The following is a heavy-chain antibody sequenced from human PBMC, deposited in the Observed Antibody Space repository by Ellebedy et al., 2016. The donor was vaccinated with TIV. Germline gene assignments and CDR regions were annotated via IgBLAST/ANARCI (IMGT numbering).Heavy chain of an antibody. J-gene: IGHJ3*01. CDR1: GFIFDHYE. Sequence: PGGSLRLSCAASGFIFDHYEMNWVRQAPGKGLEWVACIIGSTTTIYYADSVKGRFTVSRDNAKNSLYLPMNSLRAEDTAVYYCARSFGVIVVGDGFDAWGQGTMVTVSS. V-gene: IGHV3-48*03. D-gene: IGHD3-22*01. CDR3: ARSFGVIVVGDGFDA. CDR2: IIGSTTTI.